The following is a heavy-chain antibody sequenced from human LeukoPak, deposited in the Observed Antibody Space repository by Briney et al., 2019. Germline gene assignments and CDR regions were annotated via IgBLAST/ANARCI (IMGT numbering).Heavy chain of an antibody. J-gene: IGHJ3*02. V-gene: IGHV4-4*02. D-gene: IGHD5-12*01. CDR3: ARDTSGYNLLGAFDI. CDR1: GGCISSSNW. CDR2: IYHSGST. Sequence: SGTLSLTCAVSGGCISSSNWWSWVRQPPGKGLEWNGEIYHSGSTNYNPSLKSRVTISVDKSKNQFSLKLNSVTAADTAVYYCARDTSGYNLLGAFDIWGQGTMVTVSS.